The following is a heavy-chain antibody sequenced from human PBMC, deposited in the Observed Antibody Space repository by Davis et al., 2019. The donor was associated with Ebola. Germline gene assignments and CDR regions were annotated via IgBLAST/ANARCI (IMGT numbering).Heavy chain of an antibody. J-gene: IGHJ5*02. CDR1: GGSISSSSYY. V-gene: IGHV4-39*01. CDR3: ASGPTTYYYDSSGYYSIMSWFDP. Sequence: SETLSLTCTVSGGSISSSSYYWGWIRQPPGKGLEWIGSIYYSGSTYYNPSLKSRVTISVDTSKNQFSLKLSSVTAADTAVYYCASGPTTYYYDSSGYYSIMSWFDPWGQGTLVTVSS. CDR2: IYYSGST. D-gene: IGHD3-22*01.